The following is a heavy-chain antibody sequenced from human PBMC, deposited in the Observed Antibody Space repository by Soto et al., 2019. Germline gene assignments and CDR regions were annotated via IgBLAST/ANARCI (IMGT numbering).Heavy chain of an antibody. D-gene: IGHD3-16*01. CDR2: IKYDATST. CDR1: GFTFRSYG. CDR3: ARGALGSYYFDY. J-gene: IGHJ4*02. Sequence: GGSLRLSCEASGFTFRSYGMSWVRQAPGKGLVWVSRIKYDATSTNYADSVKGRFSISRDNAKNTVYLQMSSLRGDDTAVYYCARGALGSYYFDYWGQGTLVTVSS. V-gene: IGHV3-74*01.